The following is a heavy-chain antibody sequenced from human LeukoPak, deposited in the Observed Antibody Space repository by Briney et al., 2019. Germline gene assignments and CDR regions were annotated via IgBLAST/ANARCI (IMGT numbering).Heavy chain of an antibody. CDR3: ARVRAKYDSSGYYYLRFFDY. V-gene: IGHV4-59*01. CDR1: GGSISSYY. D-gene: IGHD3-22*01. J-gene: IGHJ4*02. CDR2: IYYSGST. Sequence: SETLSLTCTVSGGSISSYYWSWIRQPPGKRLEWIGYIYYSGSTNYNPSLKSRVTISVDTSKNQFSLKLSSVTAADTAVYYCARVRAKYDSSGYYYLRFFDYWGQGTLVTVSS.